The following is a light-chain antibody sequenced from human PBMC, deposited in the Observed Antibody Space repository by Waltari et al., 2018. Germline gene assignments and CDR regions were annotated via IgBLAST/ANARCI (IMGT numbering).Light chain of an antibody. V-gene: IGLV2-14*03. CDR2: DVT. Sequence: QSALTQPASVSGSPGQSLTISCTGTSSDIGAYTYVSWYQQPPGKAPKLMIYDVTKRPSGISNRFSASKSGNTASLTISGLQAEDEADYYCGSYTSTSTLLFGGGTKLTVL. CDR1: SSDIGAYTY. J-gene: IGLJ2*01. CDR3: GSYTSTSTLL.